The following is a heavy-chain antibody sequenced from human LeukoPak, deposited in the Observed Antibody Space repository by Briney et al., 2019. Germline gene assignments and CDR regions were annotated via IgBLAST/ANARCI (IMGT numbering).Heavy chain of an antibody. J-gene: IGHJ4*02. V-gene: IGHV3-74*03. CDR2: LSSDGSRS. D-gene: IGHD5-12*01. Sequence: GGSLRLSCVTSGFPFTTYWIHWIRQAPGKGLEWVSRLSSDGSRSTYADSVKGRFIISRDNAKKTVYLQMNSLRVEDTAFYFCARFAAYEYHFDYWGRGAQVTVSS. CDR3: ARFAAYEYHFDY. CDR1: GFPFTTYW.